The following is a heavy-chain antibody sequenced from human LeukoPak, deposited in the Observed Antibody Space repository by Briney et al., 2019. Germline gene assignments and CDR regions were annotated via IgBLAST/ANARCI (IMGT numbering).Heavy chain of an antibody. J-gene: IGHJ6*02. V-gene: IGHV4-59*08. D-gene: IGHD3-3*01. CDR3: ARSRGITIFGVYYYYYYGMDV. Sequence: SETLSLTCTVSGGSISSYYWSWIRQPPGKGLEWIGYIYYSGSTNYNPSLKSRVTISVGTSKNQFSLKLSSVTAADTAVYYCARSRGITIFGVYYYYYYGMDVWGQGTTVTVSS. CDR2: IYYSGST. CDR1: GGSISSYY.